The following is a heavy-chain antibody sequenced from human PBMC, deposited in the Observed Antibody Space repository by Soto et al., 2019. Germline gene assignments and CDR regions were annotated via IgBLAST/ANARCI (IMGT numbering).Heavy chain of an antibody. CDR1: GFTFSSYA. Sequence: GGSLRLSCAASGFTFSSYAMSWVRQAPGKGLEWVSAISGSGGSTYYADSVKGRFTISRDNSKNTLYLQVNSLRAEATAVYYCAKVFYDIVVVFAMPPPLAYGGRGPLVPVSS. CDR2: ISGSGGST. J-gene: IGHJ4*02. D-gene: IGHD2-21*01. CDR3: AKVFYDIVVVFAMPPPLAY. V-gene: IGHV3-23*01.